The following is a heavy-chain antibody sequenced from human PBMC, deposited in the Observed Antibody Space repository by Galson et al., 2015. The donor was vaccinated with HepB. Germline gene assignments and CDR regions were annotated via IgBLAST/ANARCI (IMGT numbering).Heavy chain of an antibody. D-gene: IGHD2-15*01. CDR2: ISPDGIIT. CDR1: GFTFSREN. J-gene: IGHJ4*02. V-gene: IGHV3-30*03. Sequence: SLRLSCAASGFTFSRENMHWVRQTPGKGLEWLAIISPDGIITFNPESLKGRFTISRDNSKNTLYLQMNSLRPEDTAVYYCARDFRWNFDYWGQGISVTVSS. CDR3: ARDFRWNFDY.